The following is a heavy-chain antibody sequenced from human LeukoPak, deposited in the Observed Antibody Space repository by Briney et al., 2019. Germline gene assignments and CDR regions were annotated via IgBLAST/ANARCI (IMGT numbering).Heavy chain of an antibody. Sequence: PGGSLRLSCAASGFTSSDAWMHWVRQAPGKGLEWVGRIKPKAAGGTTESAAPVTGRFTISRDDSKKMVFLQMNSLTTEDTAVYYCTTLRTVWGQGTLVTVSS. CDR3: TTLRTV. CDR1: GFTSSDAW. J-gene: IGHJ4*02. CDR2: IKPKAAGGTT. V-gene: IGHV3-15*01. D-gene: IGHD3/OR15-3a*01.